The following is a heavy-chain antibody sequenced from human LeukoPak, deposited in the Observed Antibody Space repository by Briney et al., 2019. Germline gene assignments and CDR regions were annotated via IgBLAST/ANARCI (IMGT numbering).Heavy chain of an antibody. CDR2: INPNSGGT. Sequence: ASVKVSCKASGYTFTGYYMHWVRQAPGQGLEWMGWINPNSGGTNYAQKFQGRVTMTRDTSISTAYMELSRLRSDDTAVYYCARASYCSSTSCYENYYYYMDVWGKGTTVTVSS. CDR3: ARASYCSSTSCYENYYYYMDV. J-gene: IGHJ6*03. V-gene: IGHV1-2*02. D-gene: IGHD2-2*01. CDR1: GYTFTGYY.